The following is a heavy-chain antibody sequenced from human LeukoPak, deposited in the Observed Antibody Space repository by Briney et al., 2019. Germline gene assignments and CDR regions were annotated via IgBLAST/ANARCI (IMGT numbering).Heavy chain of an antibody. CDR3: ARDLGMGCSGGSCYAPFDY. D-gene: IGHD2-15*01. CDR1: GGTFSSYA. Sequence: RAPVKVSCKASGGTFSSYAISWVRQAPGQGLEWMGRIIPIFGIANYAQKFQGRVTITADKSTSTAYMELSSLRSEDTAVYYCARDLGMGCSGGSCYAPFDYWGQGTLVTVSS. CDR2: IIPIFGIA. J-gene: IGHJ4*02. V-gene: IGHV1-69*04.